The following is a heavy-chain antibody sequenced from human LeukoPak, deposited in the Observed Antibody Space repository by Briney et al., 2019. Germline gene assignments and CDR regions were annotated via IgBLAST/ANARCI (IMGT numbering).Heavy chain of an antibody. J-gene: IGHJ4*02. CDR2: ISGSSSLI. V-gene: IGHV3-21*01. CDR3: ARFSCYLDY. CDR1: GFTFSSYT. Sequence: GGSLRLSCAPSGFTFSSYTMNCVRQAPGKGLEWVSSISGSSSLIYYTDSVKGRFAISRDNTKNSLYLQMNSLQAEDTAVYYCARFSCYLDYWGQGTLVTVSS. D-gene: IGHD1-1*01.